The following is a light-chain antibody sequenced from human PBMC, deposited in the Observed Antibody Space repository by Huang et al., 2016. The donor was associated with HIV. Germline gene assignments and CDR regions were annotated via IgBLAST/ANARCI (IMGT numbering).Light chain of an antibody. J-gene: IGKJ1*01. CDR1: QGIRND. CDR3: LQDFNYPWT. Sequence: AIQMTQSPSSLSASVGDRVTITCRASQGIRNDLGWYQQKPGKAPKLRIYGASSLQSGVPSRFSGSGSGTDFTLTISSLQPEDFTTYYCLQDFNYPWTFGQGTKVEIK. V-gene: IGKV1-6*01. CDR2: GAS.